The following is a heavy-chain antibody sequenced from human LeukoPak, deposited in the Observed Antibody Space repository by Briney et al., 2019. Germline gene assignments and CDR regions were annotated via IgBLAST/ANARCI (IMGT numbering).Heavy chain of an antibody. CDR1: GFTFSSYA. CDR2: LSGSGGAT. J-gene: IGHJ4*02. D-gene: IGHD1-26*01. Sequence: GGSLRLSCAASGFTFSSYAMNWVRQAPGKGLEWVSSLSGSGGATYYADSVKGRFSISRDNSKNTLYLQMNSLRVDDTAVYYCAKDLLPVGASNYYFDYWGQGTVVTVSS. V-gene: IGHV3-23*01. CDR3: AKDLLPVGASNYYFDY.